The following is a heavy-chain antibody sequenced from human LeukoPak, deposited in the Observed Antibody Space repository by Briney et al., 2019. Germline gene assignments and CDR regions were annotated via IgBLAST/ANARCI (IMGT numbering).Heavy chain of an antibody. J-gene: IGHJ4*02. Sequence: PSETLTLTCAVYGGPFSGYYWGWIRQPPGKGLEWIGSMYYSGSPDYNPSFKSRVTIFVDTSKNQFSLKLTSVTAADTAVYYCVRHRMGSMFCEWGQGTLVTVSS. CDR1: GGPFSGYY. V-gene: IGHV4-39*01. CDR2: MYYSGSP. D-gene: IGHD3-9*01. CDR3: VRHRMGSMFCE.